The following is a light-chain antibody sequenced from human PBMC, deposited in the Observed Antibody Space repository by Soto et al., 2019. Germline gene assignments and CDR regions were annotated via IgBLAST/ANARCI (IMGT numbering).Light chain of an antibody. V-gene: IGKV1-33*01. CDR1: HDIKML. J-gene: IGKJ5*01. CDR3: QRDDSLPPT. CDR2: DAS. Sequence: DIQMTQSPSSVSASVGDRVTITCQASHDIKMLLNWSQEKPGKAPKLVIYDASNLQTGFPSRFSGSGSVTHFTFTNTSLQPEDVGPYYCQRDDSLPPTLGQGTRLDSK.